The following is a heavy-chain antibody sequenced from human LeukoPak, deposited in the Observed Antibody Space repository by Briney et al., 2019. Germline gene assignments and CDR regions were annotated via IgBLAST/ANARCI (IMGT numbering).Heavy chain of an antibody. J-gene: IGHJ4*02. CDR3: AREIAVAAHDYFDY. Sequence: SETLSLTCTVSGGSISSSSYYWGWIRQPPGKGLEWIGSIYYSGSTYYNPSLKSRVTISVDTSKNQFSLKLSSVTAADTAMYYCAREIAVAAHDYFDYWGQGTLVTVSS. D-gene: IGHD6-19*01. V-gene: IGHV4-39*07. CDR1: GGSISSSSYY. CDR2: IYYSGST.